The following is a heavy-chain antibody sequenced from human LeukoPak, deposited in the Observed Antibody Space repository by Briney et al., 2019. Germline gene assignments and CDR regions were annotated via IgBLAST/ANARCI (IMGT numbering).Heavy chain of an antibody. V-gene: IGHV3-23*01. J-gene: IGHJ4*02. CDR2: ISGSGGST. CDR3: AKDGYYGSGSYPGY. Sequence: GCSLRLSCAASGFSFSHYAMSGVHPAARRGLEWVSAISGSGGSTYYADSVKGRFTNSRDNSKNPLYLQMNSLRAEDTAVYYCAKDGYYGSGSYPGYWGQGTLVTVSS. CDR1: GFSFSHYA. D-gene: IGHD3-10*01.